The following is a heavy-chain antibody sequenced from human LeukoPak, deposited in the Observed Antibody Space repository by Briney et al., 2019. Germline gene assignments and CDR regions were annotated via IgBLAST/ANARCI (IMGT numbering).Heavy chain of an antibody. D-gene: IGHD2-21*02. Sequence: SETLSLTCAVYGGSFSGYYWSWIRQPPGKGLEWIGEINHSGSTNYNPSLKSRVTISVDTSKNQFSLKLSSVTAADTAVYYCAREARPVVVTAPLAFFDYGGKGTLVTVSS. CDR1: GGSFSGYY. CDR3: AREARPVVVTAPLAFFDY. CDR2: INHSGST. V-gene: IGHV4-34*01. J-gene: IGHJ4*02.